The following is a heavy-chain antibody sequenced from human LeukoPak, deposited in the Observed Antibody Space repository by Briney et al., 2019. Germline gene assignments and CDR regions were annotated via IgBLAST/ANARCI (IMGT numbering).Heavy chain of an antibody. V-gene: IGHV4-34*01. CDR1: GGSFSGYY. D-gene: IGHD6-19*01. J-gene: IGHJ2*01. CDR3: ARDPGIAVAGWYFDL. Sequence: SETLSLTCAVYGGSFSGYYWSWIRQPPGKGLEWIGEINHSGSTSYNPSLKSRVTMSVDTSKNQFSLKLSSVTAADTAVYSCARDPGIAVAGWYFDLWGRGTLVTVSS. CDR2: INHSGST.